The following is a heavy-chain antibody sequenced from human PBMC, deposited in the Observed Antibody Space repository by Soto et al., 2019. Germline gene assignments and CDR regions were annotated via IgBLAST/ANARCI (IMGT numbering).Heavy chain of an antibody. Sequence: GASVKVSCKASGYTFTSYYMHWVRQAPGQGLAWMGIINPSGGSTSYAQKFQGRVTMTRDTSTSTVYMELSSLRSEDTAVYYCARGTVTTHYYYYGMDVWGQGTTGTVS. CDR1: GYTFTSYY. D-gene: IGHD4-4*01. V-gene: IGHV1-46*01. J-gene: IGHJ6*02. CDR3: ARGTVTTHYYYYGMDV. CDR2: INPSGGST.